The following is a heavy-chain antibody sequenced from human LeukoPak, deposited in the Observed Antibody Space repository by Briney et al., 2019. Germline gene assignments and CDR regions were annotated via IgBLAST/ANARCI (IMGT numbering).Heavy chain of an antibody. CDR3: ARRQRGSGRYFDL. Sequence: TSETLSLTCTVSGYSISSGYYWGWIRQPPGKGLEWIGSIYHSGSTYYNPSLKSRVTISVDTSKNQFSLKLSSVTAADTAVYYRARRQRGSGRYFDLWGRGTLVTVSS. D-gene: IGHD3-10*01. V-gene: IGHV4-38-2*02. CDR1: GYSISSGYY. CDR2: IYHSGST. J-gene: IGHJ2*01.